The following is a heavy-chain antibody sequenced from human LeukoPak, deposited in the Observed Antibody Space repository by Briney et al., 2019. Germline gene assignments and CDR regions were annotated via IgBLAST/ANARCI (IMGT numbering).Heavy chain of an antibody. D-gene: IGHD3-10*01. V-gene: IGHV1-46*01. J-gene: IGHJ4*02. CDR1: GYTFTSYY. CDR3: ARGPNGSGSYYFLFDY. CDR2: INPSGGST. Sequence: GASVKVSCKASGYTFTSYYTHWVRQAPGQGLEWMGIINPSGGSTSYAQKFQGRVTMTRDTSTSTVYMELSSLRSEDTAVYYCARGPNGSGSYYFLFDYWGQGTLVTVSS.